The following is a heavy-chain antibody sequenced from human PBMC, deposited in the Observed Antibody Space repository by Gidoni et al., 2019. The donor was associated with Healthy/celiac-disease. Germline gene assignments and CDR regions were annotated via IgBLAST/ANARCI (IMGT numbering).Heavy chain of an antibody. Sequence: QVQLVQSGAEVKKPGSSVKVSCKASGGTFSSYAISWVRQAPGQGLEWMGGIIPIFGTANYAQKFQGRVTITADESTSTAYMELSSLRSEDTAVYYCARSDILTGYYIPAYAFDIWGQGTMVTISS. J-gene: IGHJ3*02. CDR1: GGTFSSYA. D-gene: IGHD3-9*01. CDR3: ARSDILTGYYIPAYAFDI. CDR2: IIPIFGTA. V-gene: IGHV1-69*01.